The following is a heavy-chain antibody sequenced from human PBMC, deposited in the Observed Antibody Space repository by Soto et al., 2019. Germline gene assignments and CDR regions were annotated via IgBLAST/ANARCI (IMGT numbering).Heavy chain of an antibody. CDR1: GFTFSSYA. J-gene: IGHJ4*02. V-gene: IGHV3-23*01. Sequence: GGSLRLSCAASGFTFSSYAMSWVRQAPGKGLEWVSAISGSGGSTYYADSVKGRFTISRDNSKNTLYLQMNSLRAEDTAVYYCAKERDYIWGTRGLVYAYWGQGTLVTVSS. D-gene: IGHD3-16*01. CDR3: AKERDYIWGTRGLVYAY. CDR2: ISGSGGST.